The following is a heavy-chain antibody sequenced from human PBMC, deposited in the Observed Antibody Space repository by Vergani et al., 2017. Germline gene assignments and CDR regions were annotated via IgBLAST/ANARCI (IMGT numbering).Heavy chain of an antibody. CDR3: AKSPLWFGELS. J-gene: IGHJ5*02. CDR1: GFTFSSYA. Sequence: EVQLLESGGGLVQPGGSLRLSCGASGFTFSSYAMTWVRQAPGKGLEWVSAISGSGGNTFYTDSVKGRFTISRDNSKDTLYLQMNSLRAEDTAVYYCAKSPLWFGELSWGQGTLVTVSS. D-gene: IGHD3-10*01. CDR2: ISGSGGNT. V-gene: IGHV3-23*01.